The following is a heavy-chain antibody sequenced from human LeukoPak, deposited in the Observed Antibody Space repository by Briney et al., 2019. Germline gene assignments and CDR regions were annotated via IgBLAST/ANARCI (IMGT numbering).Heavy chain of an antibody. V-gene: IGHV5-51*01. CDR2: IYPGDSDT. CDR1: GYSFTNYW. Sequence: GESLKIPCKGSGYSFTNYWIGWVRQMPGKGLEWMGIIYPGDSDTRYIPSFQGQVTISADKSINTAYLQWSSLKASDTAMYYCARRVDSYWFFDFGGQGALVTVSS. J-gene: IGHJ4*02. CDR3: ARRVDSYWFFDF. D-gene: IGHD1-26*01.